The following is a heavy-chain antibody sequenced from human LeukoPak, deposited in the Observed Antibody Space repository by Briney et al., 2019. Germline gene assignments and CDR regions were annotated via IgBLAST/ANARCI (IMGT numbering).Heavy chain of an antibody. Sequence: GGSLRLSCAASGFTFSSYAMHWVRQAPGKGLEYVSAISSNGGSTYYANSVKGRFTISRDNSKNTLYLQMGSLRAEDMAVYYCAREYYDFWGGYHPHYYGMDVWGQGTTVTVSS. CDR1: GFTFSSYA. V-gene: IGHV3-64*01. D-gene: IGHD3-3*01. CDR3: AREYYDFWGGYHPHYYGMDV. CDR2: ISSNGGST. J-gene: IGHJ6*02.